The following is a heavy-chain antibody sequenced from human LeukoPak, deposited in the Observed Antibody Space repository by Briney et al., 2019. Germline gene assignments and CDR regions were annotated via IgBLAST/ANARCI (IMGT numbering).Heavy chain of an antibody. V-gene: IGHV5-51*01. J-gene: IGHJ4*02. Sequence: GESLKISCKGSGYNFTSYWIGWVRQMPGKGLEWMGIIYPGDSDTRYSPSFQGQVTISADKSISTAYLQWSSLKASDTAMYYCARRPYYYDSSGYYFDYWGQGTLVTVSS. D-gene: IGHD3-22*01. CDR1: GYNFTSYW. CDR3: ARRPYYYDSSGYYFDY. CDR2: IYPGDSDT.